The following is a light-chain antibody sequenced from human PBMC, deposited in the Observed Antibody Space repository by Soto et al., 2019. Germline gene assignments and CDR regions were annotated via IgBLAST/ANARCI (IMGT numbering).Light chain of an antibody. CDR3: VLYVGSGIRV. Sequence: QTVVTQEPSFSVSPGETVTLTCGLSSGSVSTSSFSSWYQQTPGQAPRTLIYNTNTRSSGVPDRFSGSFLGNKAALTITGAQADDESDYYCVLYVGSGIRVFGGGTKVTVL. CDR2: NTN. CDR1: SGSVSTSSF. J-gene: IGLJ3*02. V-gene: IGLV8-61*01.